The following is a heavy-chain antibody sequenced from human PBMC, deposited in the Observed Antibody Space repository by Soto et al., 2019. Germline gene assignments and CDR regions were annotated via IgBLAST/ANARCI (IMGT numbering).Heavy chain of an antibody. Sequence: SETLSLTCAVSGGSISSSNWWSWVRQPPGKGLEWIGEIYHSGSTNYNPSLKSRVTISVDTSKNQFSLKLSSVTAADTAVYYCARHDCGGDCYSISAFDIWGQGTMVTVSS. J-gene: IGHJ3*02. D-gene: IGHD2-21*02. CDR3: ARHDCGGDCYSISAFDI. CDR2: IYHSGST. V-gene: IGHV4-4*02. CDR1: GGSISSSNW.